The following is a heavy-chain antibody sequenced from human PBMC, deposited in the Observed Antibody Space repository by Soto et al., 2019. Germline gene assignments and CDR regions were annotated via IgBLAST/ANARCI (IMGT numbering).Heavy chain of an antibody. D-gene: IGHD5-12*01. Sequence: QVQLVESGGGVVQPGRSLRLSCAAYGFTFSSYAMHWVRQAPGKGLEWVAVISYDGINKYYADSVKGRFTISRDNSKNPLYLQMNSLRAEDTAVYYCARGGRLRHFDYWCQGTLVTVSS. V-gene: IGHV3-30-3*01. CDR3: ARGGRLRHFDY. J-gene: IGHJ4*02. CDR2: ISYDGINK. CDR1: GFTFSSYA.